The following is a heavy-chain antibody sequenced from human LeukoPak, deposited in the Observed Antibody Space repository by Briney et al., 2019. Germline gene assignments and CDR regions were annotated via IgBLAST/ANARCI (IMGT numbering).Heavy chain of an antibody. CDR2: ISSSSSYI. V-gene: IGHV3-21*01. D-gene: IGHD3-22*01. CDR3: ARGYDSSGFDYYYYYMDV. Sequence: GGSLRLSCAASGFTFSSYSMNWVRQAPGKGLEWVSSISSSSSYIYYADSVKGRFTISRDNAKNSLYLQMNSLRAEDTAVYYCARGYDSSGFDYYYYYMDVWGKGTTVTVSS. CDR1: GFTFSSYS. J-gene: IGHJ6*03.